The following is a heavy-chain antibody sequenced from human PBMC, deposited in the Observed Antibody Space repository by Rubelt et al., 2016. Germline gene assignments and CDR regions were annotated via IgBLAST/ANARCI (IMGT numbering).Heavy chain of an antibody. CDR3: ARGRPVDWFDP. CDR1: GGTFSSYA. CDR2: IIPILGIA. V-gene: IGHV1-69*04. J-gene: IGHJ5*02. Sequence: QVQLVQSGAEVKKPGSSVKVSCKASGGTFSSYAISWVRQTPGQGLEWMGRIIPILGIANYAQKFQGRVTITADKSTSTAYMERSSLRSEDTAVYYCARGRPVDWFDPWGQGTLVTVSS. D-gene: IGHD4-23*01.